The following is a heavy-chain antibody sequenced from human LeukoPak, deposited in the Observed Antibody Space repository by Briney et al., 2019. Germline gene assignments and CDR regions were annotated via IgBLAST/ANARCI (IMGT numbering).Heavy chain of an antibody. CDR1: GFTFSNYP. J-gene: IGHJ4*02. V-gene: IGHV3-30-3*01. D-gene: IGHD1-26*01. Sequence: PGRSLRLSCAASGFTFSNYPIIWVRQAPGKGLEWVAAVSSTGASKFYADSLKGRFTISRDNSKNTLYLQMDSLRADDTAVYYCARYSGSYYYPPAWDLWGQGTLVTVSS. CDR2: VSSTGASK. CDR3: ARYSGSYYYPPAWDL.